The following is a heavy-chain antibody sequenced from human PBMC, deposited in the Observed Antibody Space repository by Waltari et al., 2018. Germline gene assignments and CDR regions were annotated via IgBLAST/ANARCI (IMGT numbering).Heavy chain of an antibody. CDR1: GRTVSNNY. V-gene: IGHV3-53*02. Sequence: EVQLVETGGGSIQPGGSLRLSCAASGRTVSNNYLSGSRQAPGKGLEGVSVIYSGGTTHYADSVKGRFTISRDNSKNTLYLQMNSLRAEDTAVYYCATSPSRSFWGQGTLVTVSP. CDR3: ATSPSRSF. CDR2: IYSGGTT. J-gene: IGHJ4*02.